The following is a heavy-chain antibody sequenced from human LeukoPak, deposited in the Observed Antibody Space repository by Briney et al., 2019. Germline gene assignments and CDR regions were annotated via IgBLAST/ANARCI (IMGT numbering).Heavy chain of an antibody. CDR2: IGPGGDI. V-gene: IGHV3-48*01. CDR3: ARRFDS. J-gene: IGHJ4*02. CDR1: GFSFTAYS. Sequence: PGGSLRLSCVASGFSFTAYSMNWVRQAPGRGLEWISYIGPGGDIYYADSVTGRFTVSRDIAKSSLYLQMNGLRVEDTAVYYCARRFDSWGQGTLVTVSS.